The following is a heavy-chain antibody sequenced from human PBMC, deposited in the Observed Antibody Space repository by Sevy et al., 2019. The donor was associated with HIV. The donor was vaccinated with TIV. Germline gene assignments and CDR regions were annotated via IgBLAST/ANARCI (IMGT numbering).Heavy chain of an antibody. CDR1: GFTFSDYY. CDR3: ATSLLTGIAAAPGFDY. D-gene: IGHD6-13*01. J-gene: IGHJ4*02. Sequence: GGSLRLSCAASGFTFSDYYMSWIRQAPGKGLEWVSYISSSGSTIYYADSVKGRFTISRDNAKNSLYLQMNSLRAEDTAVYYCATSLLTGIAAAPGFDYWGQGTLVTVSS. CDR2: ISSSGSTI. V-gene: IGHV3-11*01.